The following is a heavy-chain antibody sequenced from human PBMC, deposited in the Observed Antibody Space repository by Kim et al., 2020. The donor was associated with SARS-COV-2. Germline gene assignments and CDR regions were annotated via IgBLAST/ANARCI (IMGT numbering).Heavy chain of an antibody. Sequence: SETLSLTCTVSGGSVSSGSYYWSWIRQPPGKGLEWIGYIYYSGSTNYNPSLKSRVTISVDTSKNQSSLKLSSVTAADTAVYYCAREAYGGYGYWGQGTLVTVSS. D-gene: IGHD5-12*01. V-gene: IGHV4-61*01. J-gene: IGHJ4*02. CDR3: AREAYGGYGY. CDR1: GGSVSSGSYY. CDR2: IYYSGST.